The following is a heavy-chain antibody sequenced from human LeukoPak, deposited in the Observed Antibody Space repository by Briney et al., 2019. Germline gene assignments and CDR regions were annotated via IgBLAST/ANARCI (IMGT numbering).Heavy chain of an antibody. CDR2: IYTSGST. V-gene: IGHV4-61*02. D-gene: IGHD6-13*01. J-gene: IGHJ2*01. CDR1: GGSISSGGYY. CDR3: ARVSIAAAGAFDL. Sequence: SETLPLTCTVSGGSISSGGYYWSWIRQPAGKGLEWIGRIYTSGSTNYNPSLKSRVTISVDTSKNQFSLKLSSVTAADTAVYYCARVSIAAAGAFDLWGRGTLVTVSS.